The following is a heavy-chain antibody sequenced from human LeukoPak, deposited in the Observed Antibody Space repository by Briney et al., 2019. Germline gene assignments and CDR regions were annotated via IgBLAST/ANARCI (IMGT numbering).Heavy chain of an antibody. J-gene: IGHJ4*02. CDR1: GGSISSYY. CDR2: IYYSGNT. Sequence: PSETLSLTCIVSGGSISSYYWSWIRQPPGKGLEWIGYIYYSGNTNFNPSLKSRVTISLDTSTNQFSLKLSSVTAAGTAVYYCARDLGDYFDYWGQGTLVTVSS. V-gene: IGHV4-59*01. D-gene: IGHD2-15*01. CDR3: ARDLGDYFDY.